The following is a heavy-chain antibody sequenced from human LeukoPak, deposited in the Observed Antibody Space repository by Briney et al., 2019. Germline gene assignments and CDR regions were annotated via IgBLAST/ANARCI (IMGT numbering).Heavy chain of an antibody. J-gene: IGHJ4*02. Sequence: KSGGSLRLSCAASGFTFSSYSMNWVRQAPGKGLEWVSSISSSSSYIYYADSVKGRFTISRDNAKNSLYLQMNSLRAEDTAVYYCARERNVFHGYSSGSTGRYFDYWGQGTLVTVSS. CDR2: ISSSSSYI. CDR3: ARERNVFHGYSSGSTGRYFDY. D-gene: IGHD6-19*01. CDR1: GFTFSSYS. V-gene: IGHV3-21*01.